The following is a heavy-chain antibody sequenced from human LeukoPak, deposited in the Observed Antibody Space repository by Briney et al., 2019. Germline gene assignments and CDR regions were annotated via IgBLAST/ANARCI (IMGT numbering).Heavy chain of an antibody. CDR3: ARDSLAVAGTFDY. V-gene: IGHV4-34*01. Sequence: SETLSLTCAVYGGSFSGYYWSWIRQPPGKGLEWIGEINHSGSTNYNPSLKSRVTISVDTSKNQFSLKLSSVTAADTAVYYCARDSLAVAGTFDYWGQGTLVTVSS. D-gene: IGHD6-19*01. CDR2: INHSGST. J-gene: IGHJ4*02. CDR1: GGSFSGYY.